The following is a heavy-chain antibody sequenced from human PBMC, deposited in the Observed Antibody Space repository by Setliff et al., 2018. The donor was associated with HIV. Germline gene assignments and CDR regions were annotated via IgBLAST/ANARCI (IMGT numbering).Heavy chain of an antibody. CDR1: GVSIDKNY. CDR3: AKDAGVTGGLYRYYIDA. CDR2: VYMSGKT. D-gene: IGHD2-8*01. J-gene: IGHJ6*03. V-gene: IGHV4-4*07. Sequence: SETLSLTCTVSGVSIDKNYWSWVRRPPGKGLEWIGRVYMSGKTNYSPSLKSRVTMSADTSKNQVSLKLTSVTAAGTAVYYCAKDAGVTGGLYRYYIDAWGNGTTVTVSS.